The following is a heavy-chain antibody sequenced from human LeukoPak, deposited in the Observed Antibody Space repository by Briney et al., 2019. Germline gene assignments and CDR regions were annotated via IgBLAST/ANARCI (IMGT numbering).Heavy chain of an antibody. Sequence: SVKVSCKASGGTFSSYAISWVRQAPGQGLEWMGGIIPIFGTANYAQKFQGRVTITADESTSTAYMELSSQRSEDTAVYYCARAVVPAARYYFDYWGQGTLVTVSS. CDR3: ARAVVPAARYYFDY. V-gene: IGHV1-69*13. D-gene: IGHD2-2*01. CDR1: GGTFSSYA. J-gene: IGHJ4*02. CDR2: IIPIFGTA.